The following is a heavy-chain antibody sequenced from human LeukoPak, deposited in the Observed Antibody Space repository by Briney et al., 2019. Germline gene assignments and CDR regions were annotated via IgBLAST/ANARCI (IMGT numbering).Heavy chain of an antibody. CDR2: INPNSGGT. CDR3: ARGTTYSYGYLPLGY. Sequence: GASVKVSCKASGYTFTGYYMHWVRQAPGQGLEWTGWINPNSGGTNYAQKFQGRVTMSRDTSISTAYMELSRLRSDDTAVYYCARGTTYSYGYLPLGYWGQGTLVTVSS. D-gene: IGHD5-18*01. CDR1: GYTFTGYY. J-gene: IGHJ4*02. V-gene: IGHV1-2*02.